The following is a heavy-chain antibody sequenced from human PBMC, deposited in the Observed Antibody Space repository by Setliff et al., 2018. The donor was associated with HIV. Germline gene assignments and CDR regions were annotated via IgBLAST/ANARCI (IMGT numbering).Heavy chain of an antibody. V-gene: IGHV4-39*01. CDR1: GGSISSSNYY. D-gene: IGHD3-22*01. J-gene: IGHJ2*01. Sequence: SETLSLTCAVSGGSISSSNYYWVWIRQPPGKELEWIGSFYYSGSTYYNPSLKSRVIISVDTSKNQFSLKLNSVTAADTAVYYCARQDYYYDSSGYYRWWEPFSWYFDLWGRGTLVTVSS. CDR2: FYYSGST. CDR3: ARQDYYYDSSGYYRWWEPFSWYFDL.